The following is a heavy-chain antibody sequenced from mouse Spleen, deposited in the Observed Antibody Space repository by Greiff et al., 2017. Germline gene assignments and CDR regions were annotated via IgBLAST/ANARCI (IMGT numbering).Heavy chain of an antibody. CDR3: VRDGGSSYRELCYFDY. V-gene: IGHV10-3*01. CDR2: IRSKSSNYAT. CDR1: GFTFNTYA. J-gene: IGHJ2*01. D-gene: IGHD1-1*01. Sequence: EVQGVESGGGLVQPKGSLKLSCAASGFTFNTYAMHWVRQAPGKGLEWVARIRSKSSNYATYYADSVKDRFTISRDDSQSMLYLQMNNLKTEDTAMYYCVRDGGSSYRELCYFDYWGQGTTLTVSS.